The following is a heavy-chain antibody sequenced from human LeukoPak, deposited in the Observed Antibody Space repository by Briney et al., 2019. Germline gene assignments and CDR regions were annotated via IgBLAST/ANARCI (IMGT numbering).Heavy chain of an antibody. Sequence: GASVKVSCKASGGTFSSYAISWVRRAPGQGLEWMGGIIPIFGTANYAQKFQGRVTITADESTSTAYMELSSLRSEDTAVYYCARMVAEMATTQYYFDYWGQGTLVTVSS. CDR1: GGTFSSYA. CDR2: IIPIFGTA. J-gene: IGHJ4*02. CDR3: ARMVAEMATTQYYFDY. D-gene: IGHD5-24*01. V-gene: IGHV1-69*13.